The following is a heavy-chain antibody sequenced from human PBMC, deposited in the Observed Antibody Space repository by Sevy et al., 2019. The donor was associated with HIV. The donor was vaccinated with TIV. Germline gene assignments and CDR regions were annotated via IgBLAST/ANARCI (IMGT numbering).Heavy chain of an antibody. J-gene: IGHJ6*02. D-gene: IGHD6-13*01. V-gene: IGHV3-7*01. CDR3: ARCIAPYYYYGMDV. CDR2: IKHDGSEK. Sequence: GGSLRLSCAASGFTFSSYWMSWVRQAPGKGLEWVANIKHDGSEKYYVDSVKGRFTISRDNAKNSLYLQMNSLRAEDTAVYYCARCIAPYYYYGMDVWVQGTTVTVSS. CDR1: GFTFSSYW.